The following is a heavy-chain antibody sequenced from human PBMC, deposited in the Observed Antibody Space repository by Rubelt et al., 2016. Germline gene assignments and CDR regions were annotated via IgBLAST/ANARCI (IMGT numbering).Heavy chain of an antibody. Sequence: QVQLVESGGGVVQPGRSLRLSCAASGFTFSSYAMHWVRQAPGKGLEWVAVISYDGSNKYYADSVKGRFTISRDNSKNTLYLQMNSLRAEDTAVYYCARVEGYDFPGGMDVWGQGTTVTVSS. CDR3: ARVEGYDFPGGMDV. D-gene: IGHD3-3*01. J-gene: IGHJ6*02. CDR1: GFTFSSYA. V-gene: IGHV3-30*04. CDR2: ISYDGSNK.